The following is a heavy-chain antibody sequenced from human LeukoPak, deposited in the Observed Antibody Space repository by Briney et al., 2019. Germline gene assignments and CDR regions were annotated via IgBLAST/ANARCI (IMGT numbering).Heavy chain of an antibody. J-gene: IGHJ4*02. D-gene: IGHD4-23*01. CDR2: INPNSGGA. Sequence: ASVKVSCKTSGYTFTGYYMHWVRQAPGQGLEWMGRINPNSGGATYAQKFQGRVTVTRDTPISTTYMELSSLRFDDTAVYYCARGADYGGNQRDGYWGQGTLVTVSS. CDR1: GYTFTGYY. CDR3: ARGADYGGNQRDGY. V-gene: IGHV1-2*06.